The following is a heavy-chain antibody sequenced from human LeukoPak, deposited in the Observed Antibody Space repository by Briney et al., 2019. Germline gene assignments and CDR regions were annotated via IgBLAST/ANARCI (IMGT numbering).Heavy chain of an antibody. CDR1: GGSISSGGYS. V-gene: IGHV4-30-2*01. Sequence: PSQTLSLTCAVSGGSISSGGYSWSWIRQPPGKGLEWIGYIYHSGSTYYNPSLKSRVTISVDRSKNQFSLKLRPVTAADTAVYYGARGGVATIPYYYYGMDVWGQGTTVTVSS. D-gene: IGHD5-12*01. J-gene: IGHJ6*02. CDR3: ARGGVATIPYYYYGMDV. CDR2: IYHSGST.